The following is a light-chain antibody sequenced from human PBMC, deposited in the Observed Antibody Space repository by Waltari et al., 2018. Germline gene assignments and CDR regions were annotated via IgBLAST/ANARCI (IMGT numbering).Light chain of an antibody. V-gene: IGKV1-17*01. Sequence: DIQMTQSLSSLSASAGDRVTITCRASQGISTYLNWYQQKPGKTPKRLIYAAASLESGVPSRFSGSGSGTDFTLTISSLQPEDFATYYCLQYNSDPWTFGQGTKVEIK. J-gene: IGKJ1*01. CDR3: LQYNSDPWT. CDR1: QGISTY. CDR2: AAA.